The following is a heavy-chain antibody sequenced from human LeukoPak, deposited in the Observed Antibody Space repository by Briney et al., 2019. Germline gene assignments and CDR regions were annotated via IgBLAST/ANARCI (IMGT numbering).Heavy chain of an antibody. V-gene: IGHV1-2*02. J-gene: IGHJ3*02. D-gene: IGHD3-9*01. CDR2: INPNSGGT. Sequence: ASVKVSCKASGYTFTGYYMHWVRQAPGQGLEWMGWINPNSGGTNYAQKFQGRVTMTRDTSISTAYMELSRLRSDDTAVYYCARGGRYFDSRDAFDIWGQGTMVTVSS. CDR3: ARGGRYFDSRDAFDI. CDR1: GYTFTGYY.